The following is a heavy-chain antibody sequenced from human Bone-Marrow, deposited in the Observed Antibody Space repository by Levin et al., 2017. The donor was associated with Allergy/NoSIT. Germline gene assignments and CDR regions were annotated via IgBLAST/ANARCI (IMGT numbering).Heavy chain of an antibody. CDR3: AREINGLDF. J-gene: IGHJ4*02. V-gene: IGHV3-53*01. CDR2: ISSGGTT. CDR1: GFTVSSNY. D-gene: IGHD2-8*01. Sequence: ASVKVSCATSGFTVSSNYMHWVRQAPGKGLEWVSVISSGGTTYYADSVKGRFTISRDTSNNTVFLQMNSLRAEDTAVYYCAREINGLDFWGQGTLVTVSS.